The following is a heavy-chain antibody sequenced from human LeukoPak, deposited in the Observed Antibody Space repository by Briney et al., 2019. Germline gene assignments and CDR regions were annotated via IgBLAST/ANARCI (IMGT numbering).Heavy chain of an antibody. CDR2: IRYDGSNK. CDR1: GFTFSSYG. J-gene: IGHJ4*02. CDR3: AKDRAGYDSSGYLFDY. D-gene: IGHD3-22*01. V-gene: IGHV3-30*02. Sequence: GGSLRLSCAASGFTFSSYGMHWVRQAPGKGLEWVAFIRYDGSNKYYADSVKGRFTISRDNSKNTLYLQMNSLRAEDTAVYYCAKDRAGYDSSGYLFDYWGQGTLVTVSS.